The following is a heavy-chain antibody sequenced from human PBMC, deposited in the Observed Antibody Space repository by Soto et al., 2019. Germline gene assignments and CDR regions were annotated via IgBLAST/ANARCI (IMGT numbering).Heavy chain of an antibody. CDR2: IYHSGNT. CDR3: ARVDMGERSFDS. Sequence: QLHLQESGSGLVKPSQALSLTCAVSGDSISTGGYSWSWIRQPPGKGLEWIGYIYHSGNTYYNASLKGRVTISMDRSKNHFSLTLSSVTAADTAVYYCARVDMGERSFDSWGQGTLVIVSA. D-gene: IGHD3-16*01. V-gene: IGHV4-30-2*01. J-gene: IGHJ4*02. CDR1: GDSISTGGYS.